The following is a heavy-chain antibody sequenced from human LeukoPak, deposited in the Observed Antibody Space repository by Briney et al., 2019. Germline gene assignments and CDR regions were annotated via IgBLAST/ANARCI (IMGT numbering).Heavy chain of an antibody. D-gene: IGHD7-27*01. J-gene: IGHJ4*02. V-gene: IGHV3-23*01. Sequence: GGSLRLSCAASGFTARSNYMSWVRQAPGKGLEWVSSITSSGSTTYYADSVKGRFTISRDNSENTLYLQMSSLRADETALYYCAKGSNWGSGYYFDFWGQGALVTVSS. CDR2: ITSSGSTT. CDR1: GFTARSNY. CDR3: AKGSNWGSGYYFDF.